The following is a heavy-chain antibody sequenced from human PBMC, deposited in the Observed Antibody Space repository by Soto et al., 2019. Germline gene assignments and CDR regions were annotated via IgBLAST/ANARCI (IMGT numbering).Heavy chain of an antibody. CDR2: IYPGDSDT. CDR3: ARLKKGSGSYYYYYGMVV. J-gene: IGHJ6*02. V-gene: IGHV5-51*01. CDR1: GYSFTSYW. Sequence: PGDSLKISCKGSGYSFTSYWIGWVRQMPGKGLEWMGIIYPGDSDTRYSLSFQGQVTISADKSISTAYLQWSSLKASDTAMYYCARLKKGSGSYYYYYGMVVWGQGTTVTVSS. D-gene: IGHD3-10*01.